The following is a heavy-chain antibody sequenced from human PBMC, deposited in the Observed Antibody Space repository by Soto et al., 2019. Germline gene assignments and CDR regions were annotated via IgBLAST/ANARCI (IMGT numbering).Heavy chain of an antibody. CDR1: NDSVSSYD. V-gene: IGHV4-59*02. Sequence: PSETLSLTCPVANDSVSSYDLSWIRQPPGKGLDWIGYVYYSGSTNYNPSVKSRVTISIDTSKNQFSLRLSSVTAADTAVYYCARHSSGWHYFDYWGQGALVTVSS. J-gene: IGHJ4*02. CDR2: VYYSGST. CDR3: ARHSSGWHYFDY. D-gene: IGHD6-19*01.